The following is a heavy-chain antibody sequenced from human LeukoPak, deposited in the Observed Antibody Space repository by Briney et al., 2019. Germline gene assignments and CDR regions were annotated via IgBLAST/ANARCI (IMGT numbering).Heavy chain of an antibody. Sequence: PGGSLRLSCAASGFMFSSYAMSWVRQAPGKGLEWVSSISGGGSNTYFADSVKGRFSVSRDNSKNTLYLQMNSLRAEDTATYYCAKGCRSANCDEGRWFYPWGLGTLVIVSS. CDR2: ISGGGSNT. CDR1: GFMFSSYA. V-gene: IGHV3-23*01. J-gene: IGHJ5*02. CDR3: AKGCRSANCDEGRWFYP. D-gene: IGHD2-2*01.